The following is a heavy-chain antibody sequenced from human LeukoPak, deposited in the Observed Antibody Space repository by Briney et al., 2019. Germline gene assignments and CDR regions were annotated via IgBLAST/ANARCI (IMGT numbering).Heavy chain of an antibody. CDR1: GYTFTSYD. CDR2: MNPNSGNT. Sequence: ASVKVSCKASGYTFTSYDINWVRQATGQGLEWMGWMNPNSGNTGYAQKFQGRVTMTRNTSISTAYMELSSLRSEDTAVYYCAREISYYDFWSGYSYYFDYWGQGTLVTVSS. V-gene: IGHV1-8*01. J-gene: IGHJ4*02. D-gene: IGHD3-3*01. CDR3: AREISYYDFWSGYSYYFDY.